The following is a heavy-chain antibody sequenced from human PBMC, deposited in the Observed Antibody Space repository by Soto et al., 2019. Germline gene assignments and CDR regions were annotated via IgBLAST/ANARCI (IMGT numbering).Heavy chain of an antibody. CDR1: GFTFTSSA. Sequence: GASVKVSCKASGFTFTSSAVQWVRQARGQRLEWIGWIVVGSGNTNYAQKFQERVTITRDMSTSTAYMELSSLRSEDTAVYYCAADSGQRDSSSSRDFLSYYYYGMDVWGQGTTVTVSS. V-gene: IGHV1-58*01. CDR2: IVVGSGNT. CDR3: AADSGQRDSSSSRDFLSYYYYGMDV. D-gene: IGHD6-6*01. J-gene: IGHJ6*02.